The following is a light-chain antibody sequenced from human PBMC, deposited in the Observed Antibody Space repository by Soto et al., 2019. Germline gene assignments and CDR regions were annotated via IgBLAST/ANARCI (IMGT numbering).Light chain of an antibody. CDR3: CSYAGSYTFVL. J-gene: IGLJ2*01. CDR2: DVS. Sequence: QSALTQPRSVSGSPGQSVTISCTGTTSDVGGYNYVSWYQQRPGKAPQLMISDVSKRPSGVPDRFSGSKSGNTASLTISGLQAEDEADYYCCSYAGSYTFVLFGGGTKLTVL. V-gene: IGLV2-11*01. CDR1: TSDVGGYNY.